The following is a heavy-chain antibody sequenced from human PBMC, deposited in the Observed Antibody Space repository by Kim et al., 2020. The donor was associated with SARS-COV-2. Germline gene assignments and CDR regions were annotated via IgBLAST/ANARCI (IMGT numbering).Heavy chain of an antibody. V-gene: IGHV1-69*13. CDR1: GGTFSSYA. D-gene: IGHD3-10*01. CDR3: ARRNYYGSGSYFDY. Sequence: SVKVSCKASGGTFSSYAISWVRQAPGQGLEWMGGIIPIFGTANYAQKFQGRVTITADESTSTAYMELSSLRSEDTAVYYCARRNYYGSGSYFDYWGQGTLVTVSS. CDR2: IIPIFGTA. J-gene: IGHJ4*02.